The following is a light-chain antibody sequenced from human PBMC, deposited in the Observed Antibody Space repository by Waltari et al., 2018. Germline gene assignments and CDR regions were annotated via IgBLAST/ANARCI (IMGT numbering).Light chain of an antibody. CDR2: DAS. Sequence: ERATLSCRASQSVRRFLAWYQQKPGQAPRLLIYDASSRATGIPDRFSGSGFGTDFSLTISRLEPEDFAVYYCQKYGSLPATFGQGTKVEIK. CDR1: QSVRRF. CDR3: QKYGSLPAT. J-gene: IGKJ1*01. V-gene: IGKV3-20*01.